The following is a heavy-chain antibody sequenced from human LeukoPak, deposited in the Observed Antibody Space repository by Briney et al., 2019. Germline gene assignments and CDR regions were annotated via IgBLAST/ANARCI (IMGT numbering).Heavy chain of an antibody. D-gene: IGHD3-10*01. CDR3: AKEPLYYYGSGSYYDY. J-gene: IGHJ4*02. CDR2: ISGSGGST. V-gene: IGHV3-23*01. Sequence: PGGTLRLSCAASGFNFSTYGMSWVRQAPGKGLEWVSAISGSGGSTYYADSVKGRFTISRDNSKNTLYLQMNSLRAEDTAVYYCAKEPLYYYGSGSYYDYWGQGTLVTVSS. CDR1: GFNFSTYG.